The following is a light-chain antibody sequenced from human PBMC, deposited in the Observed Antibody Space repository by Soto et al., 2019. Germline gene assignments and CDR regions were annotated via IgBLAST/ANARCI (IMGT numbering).Light chain of an antibody. J-gene: IGKJ5*01. Sequence: EIVMTQSPATLSVSPGEGVTLSCRASQSVSSNLAWYQQKPGQAPRLLIYGASTRATGIPARFSGSGSGTEFTLTISGLQSEDFAIYYCQQYNKWPLITFGQGTRLEIK. CDR3: QQYNKWPLIT. CDR2: GAS. V-gene: IGKV3-15*01. CDR1: QSVSSN.